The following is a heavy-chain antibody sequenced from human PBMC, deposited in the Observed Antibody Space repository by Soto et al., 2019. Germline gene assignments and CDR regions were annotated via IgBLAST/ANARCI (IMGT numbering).Heavy chain of an antibody. CDR1: GGSFSGYY. Sequence: QVQLQQWGAGLLKPSETLSLTCAVYGGSFSGYYWSWIRQPPGKGLEWIGEINHSGSTNYNPSLKSRVTISVDTSKNQFSLKLSSVTAADTAVYYCARGIRRYFDWLQKFDYWGQGTLVTVSS. V-gene: IGHV4-34*01. CDR3: ARGIRRYFDWLQKFDY. CDR2: INHSGST. J-gene: IGHJ4*02. D-gene: IGHD3-9*01.